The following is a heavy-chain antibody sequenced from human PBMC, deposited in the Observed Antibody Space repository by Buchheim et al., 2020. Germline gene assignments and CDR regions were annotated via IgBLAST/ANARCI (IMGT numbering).Heavy chain of an antibody. CDR2: IGRRANNYAT. CDR1: GFTFSGSA. D-gene: IGHD2-2*01. Sequence: EVQLVESGGGLVQPGGSLKLSCAASGFTFSGSAMHWVRQASGKGLAWVGRIGRRANNYATVYAESVKGRFTISRDDSKNMAYLQMNSLKTEDTAVYYCVSPYCSSTRCYALDFWGQGTL. J-gene: IGHJ4*02. V-gene: IGHV3-73*01. CDR3: VSPYCSSTRCYALDF.